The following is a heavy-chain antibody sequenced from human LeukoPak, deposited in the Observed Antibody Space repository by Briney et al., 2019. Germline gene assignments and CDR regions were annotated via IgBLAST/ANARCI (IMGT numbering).Heavy chain of an antibody. Sequence: ASVKVSCKASGYTFATYGVNWVRQAPGQGLEWMGWISAYTGNTKYAQKLQDRVTLTTDTSTSTAYMELRSLRSDDTAVYYCARDLGYGDYPPLFDYWGQGTLVTVSS. V-gene: IGHV1-18*01. CDR2: ISAYTGNT. D-gene: IGHD4-17*01. CDR1: GYTFATYG. J-gene: IGHJ4*02. CDR3: ARDLGYGDYPPLFDY.